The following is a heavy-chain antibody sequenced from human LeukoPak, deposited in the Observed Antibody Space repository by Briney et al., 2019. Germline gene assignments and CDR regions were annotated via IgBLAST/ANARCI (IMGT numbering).Heavy chain of an antibody. J-gene: IGHJ6*04. CDR1: GFTFSSYS. Sequence: GGSLRLSCAASGFTFSSYSMNWVRQAPGRGLEWVSVIYLGGITKYADSVKGRFTVSRDNVKNTVYLQMNNLRAEDTALYYCAREIGYYFDSDDSRLRGRLDVWGKGTTVTVSS. CDR2: IYLGGIT. CDR3: AREIGYYFDSDDSRLRGRLDV. V-gene: IGHV3-53*01. D-gene: IGHD3-22*01.